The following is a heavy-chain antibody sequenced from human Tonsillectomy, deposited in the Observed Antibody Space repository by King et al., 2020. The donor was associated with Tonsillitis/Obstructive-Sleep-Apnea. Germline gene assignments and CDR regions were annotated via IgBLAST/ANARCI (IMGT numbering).Heavy chain of an antibody. CDR3: ARDYGDPYWYFDL. V-gene: IGHV4-59*01. Sequence: VQLQESGPGLVKPSETLSLTCTVSGGSISSYYWSWIRQPPGKGLEWIGYIYYSGSTNYNPSLKSRVTISVDTSKNQFSLKLSSVTAADTAVYYCARDYGDPYWYFDLWGRGTLVTVSS. J-gene: IGHJ2*01. D-gene: IGHD4-17*01. CDR2: IYYSGST. CDR1: GGSISSYY.